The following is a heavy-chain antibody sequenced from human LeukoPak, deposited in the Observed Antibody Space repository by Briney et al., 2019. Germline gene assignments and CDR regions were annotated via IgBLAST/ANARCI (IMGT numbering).Heavy chain of an antibody. D-gene: IGHD5-18*01. CDR1: GYTFTGYY. Sequence: ASVKVSCKASGYTFTGYYMHWVRQAPGQGLEWMGWINPNSGGTNYAQKFQGRVTMTRDTSISTAYMELSRLRSDDTAVYYRARGKAAMVTPPNYWGQGTLVTVSS. CDR3: ARGKAAMVTPPNY. V-gene: IGHV1-2*02. J-gene: IGHJ4*02. CDR2: INPNSGGT.